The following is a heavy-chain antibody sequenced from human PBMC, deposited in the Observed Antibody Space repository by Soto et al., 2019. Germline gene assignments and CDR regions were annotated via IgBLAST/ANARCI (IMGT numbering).Heavy chain of an antibody. Sequence: EVQQVESGGGLVQPGRSLRLSCAASGFTFDDYAMHWVRQAPGKGLEWVSGISWNSGSIGYADSVKGRFTISRDNAKNSLYLQMNSLRAEDTALYYCAKDYSSSSASSFDYWGQGTLVTVSS. CDR2: ISWNSGSI. CDR1: GFTFDDYA. J-gene: IGHJ4*02. D-gene: IGHD6-6*01. CDR3: AKDYSSSSASSFDY. V-gene: IGHV3-9*01.